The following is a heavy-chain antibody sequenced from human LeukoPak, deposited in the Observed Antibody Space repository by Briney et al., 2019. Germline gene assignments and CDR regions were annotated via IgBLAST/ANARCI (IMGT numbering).Heavy chain of an antibody. D-gene: IGHD6-19*01. CDR3: AKDIAVATRGAGAFDI. CDR1: GFTFDNYA. V-gene: IGHV3-9*03. Sequence: GGSLRLSCAASGFTFDNYAMHWVRQAPGKGLEWVSGISWNSGTKGYADSVKGRFTISRDNVKNSLYLQMNSLRAEDMALYYCAKDIAVATRGAGAFDIWGQGTMVTVSS. CDR2: ISWNSGTK. J-gene: IGHJ3*02.